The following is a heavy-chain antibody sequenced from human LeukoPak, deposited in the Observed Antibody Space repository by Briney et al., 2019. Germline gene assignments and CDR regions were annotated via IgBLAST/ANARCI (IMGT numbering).Heavy chain of an antibody. J-gene: IGHJ4*01. D-gene: IGHD3-16*01. CDR1: GFTFSSYA. Sequence: GGSLRLSCAASGFTFSSYAMHWVRQAPGKGLEWVAVISYDGSNKYYADSVKGRFTISRDNAKNSLYLQMDSLRAEDTAVYYCARDRIGGEEYWG. CDR2: ISYDGSNK. CDR3: ARDRIGGEEY. V-gene: IGHV3-30-3*01.